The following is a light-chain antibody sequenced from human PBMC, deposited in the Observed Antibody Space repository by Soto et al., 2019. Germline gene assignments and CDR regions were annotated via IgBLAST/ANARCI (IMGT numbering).Light chain of an antibody. CDR2: LGS. V-gene: IGKV2-28*01. J-gene: IGKJ2*02. CDR1: QSLLHSNGYNY. Sequence: DIVMTQSPLSLHVTPGEPASISCRSSQSLLHSNGYNYLDWYLQKPGQSPQLLIYLGSNRASGVPDRLSGSGSGTAFTLKISRVEAEDVGFYYCMQALQTPRTFGQGTKLEIK. CDR3: MQALQTPRT.